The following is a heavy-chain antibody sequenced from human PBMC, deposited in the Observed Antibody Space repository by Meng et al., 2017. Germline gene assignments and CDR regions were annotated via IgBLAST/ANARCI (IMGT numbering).Heavy chain of an antibody. D-gene: IGHD3-10*01. V-gene: IGHV3-33*01. Sequence: GGSLRLTCAASGFTFSSYGMHWVRQAPGKGLEWVAVIWYDGSNKYYADSVKGRFTISRDNSKNTLYLQMNSLRAEDTAVYYCARDYGSGSYFYWGQGTLVTVSS. CDR1: GFTFSSYG. CDR3: ARDYGSGSYFY. J-gene: IGHJ4*02. CDR2: IWYDGSNK.